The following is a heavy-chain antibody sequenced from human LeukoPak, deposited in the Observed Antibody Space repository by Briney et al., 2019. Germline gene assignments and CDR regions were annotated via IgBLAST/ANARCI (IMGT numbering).Heavy chain of an antibody. D-gene: IGHD3-10*01. CDR2: IYTSGST. V-gene: IGHV4-61*02. CDR3: ARGTLGGPWFGELLIPVHYYYMDV. Sequence: SETLSLTCTVSGGSISSGSYYWSWIRQPAGKGLEWIGRIYTSGSTNYNPSLKSRVTMSVDTSKNQFSLKLSSVTAADTAVYYCARGTLGGPWFGELLIPVHYYYMDVWGKGTTVTVSS. CDR1: GGSISSGSYY. J-gene: IGHJ6*03.